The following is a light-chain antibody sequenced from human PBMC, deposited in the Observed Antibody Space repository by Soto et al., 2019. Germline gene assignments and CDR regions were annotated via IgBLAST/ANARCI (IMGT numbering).Light chain of an antibody. CDR3: QQYGSSSWT. CDR1: QCVSSSY. J-gene: IGKJ1*01. CDR2: GTS. Sequence: EIVLTQSPGTLSLSPGERATLSCRASQCVSSSYLAWYQQKPGQAPRLLIYGTSSRATAIPDRFSGSGSGTDFTLTISRLEPEDFAVYYCQQYGSSSWTFGQGTKV. V-gene: IGKV3-20*01.